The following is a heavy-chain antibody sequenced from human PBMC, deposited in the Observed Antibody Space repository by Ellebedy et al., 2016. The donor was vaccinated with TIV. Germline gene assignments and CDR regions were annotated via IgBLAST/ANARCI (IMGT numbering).Heavy chain of an antibody. CDR3: ARGVWFDP. CDR1: GFTVSNNY. CDR2: IYSGGST. Sequence: GESLKISCAASGFTVSNNYMSWVRQAPGKGLQWVSVIYSGGSTYYADSVKGRFTISIDNSKNTLYLQMNSLRADDTAVYYCARGVWFDPWGQGTLVTVSS. J-gene: IGHJ5*02. V-gene: IGHV3-53*01.